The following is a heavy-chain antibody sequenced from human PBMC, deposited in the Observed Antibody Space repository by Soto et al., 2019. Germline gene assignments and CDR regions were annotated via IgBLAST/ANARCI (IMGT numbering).Heavy chain of an antibody. Sequence: VQLVESGGGLVKPGGSLRLSCAASGFTLSNAWMSWVRQAPGKGLEWVGRIKSKTDGGTTYYAAPVKGRFTISRDDSKNTLNLQMNSLKTEDTAVYYCTTEAVAGFDYWGQGTLVTVSS. D-gene: IGHD6-19*01. CDR2: IKSKTDGGTT. V-gene: IGHV3-15*01. J-gene: IGHJ4*02. CDR1: GFTLSNAW. CDR3: TTEAVAGFDY.